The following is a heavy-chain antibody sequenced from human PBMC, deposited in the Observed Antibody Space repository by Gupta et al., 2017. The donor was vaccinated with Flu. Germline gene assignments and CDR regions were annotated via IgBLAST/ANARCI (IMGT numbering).Heavy chain of an antibody. CDR3: ARDRLFTMISAFDI. CDR1: GGSISSYY. Sequence: QVQLQESGPGLVKPSETLSLTCTVSGGSISSYYWSWIRQPPGKGLEWIGYIYYSGSTNYNPSLKSRVTISVDTSKNQFSLKLSSVTAADTAVYYCARDRLFTMISAFDIWGQGTMVTVSS. D-gene: IGHD3-22*01. J-gene: IGHJ3*02. CDR2: IYYSGST. V-gene: IGHV4-59*01.